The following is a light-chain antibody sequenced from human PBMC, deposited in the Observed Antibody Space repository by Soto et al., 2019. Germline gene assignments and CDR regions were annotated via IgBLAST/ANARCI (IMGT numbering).Light chain of an antibody. V-gene: IGLV4-69*01. J-gene: IGLJ2*01. CDR3: QTWGTGVV. CDR2: LNSDGSH. Sequence: QLVLTQSPSASASLGASVKLTCTLSSGHSSYAIAWHQQQPEKGPRYLMKLNSDGSHSKGDGIPDRFSGSSSGAERYLTISSPQSEDEADYYCQTWGTGVVFGGGTKLTVL. CDR1: SGHSSYA.